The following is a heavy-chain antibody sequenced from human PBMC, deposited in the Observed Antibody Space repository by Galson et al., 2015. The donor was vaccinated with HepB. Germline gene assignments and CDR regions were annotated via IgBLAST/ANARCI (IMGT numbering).Heavy chain of an antibody. CDR1: GYTFTSYD. V-gene: IGHV1-2*02. D-gene: IGHD3-16*01. J-gene: IGHJ4*02. CDR3: AKSYGGPGFDC. CDR2: MNPNNGGT. Sequence: SVKVSCKASGYTFTSYDINWVRQATGQGLEWMGWMNPNNGGTNYAPNFQGRVTMTRDTPISTAYMELSGLTSEDTAIYYCAKSYGGPGFDCWGQGTLVTVSA.